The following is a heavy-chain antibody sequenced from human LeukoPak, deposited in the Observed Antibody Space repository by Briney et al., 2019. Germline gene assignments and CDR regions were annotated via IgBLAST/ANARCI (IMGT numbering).Heavy chain of an antibody. Sequence: GGSLRLSCAASGFTFTSYGMHWVRQAPGKGLEWVAAIWYDGSNKYYGASVKGRVTISRDNSKNTLNLQMNSLRAEDTAVYYCARGYRYQLLSPFIYYQNGMDVWGQGTTVTVSS. D-gene: IGHD2-2*01. J-gene: IGHJ6*02. CDR3: ARGYRYQLLSPFIYYQNGMDV. CDR1: GFTFTSYG. V-gene: IGHV3-33*01. CDR2: IWYDGSNK.